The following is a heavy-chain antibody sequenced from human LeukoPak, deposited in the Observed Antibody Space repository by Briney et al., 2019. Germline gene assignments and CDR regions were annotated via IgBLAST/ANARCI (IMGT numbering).Heavy chain of an antibody. CDR2: INPDSGGT. CDR1: GYPFTDYY. D-gene: IGHD6-19*01. J-gene: IGHJ4*02. CDR3: ARKVGSGWSFYS. V-gene: IGHV1-2*02. Sequence: ASVKVSCKASGYPFTDYYIYWARQAPGQGLEWMGWINPDSGGTIYAQNFQGRVTMTRDTSISTAYMELNSLRSDDTALYYCARKVGSGWSFYSGGQGTLLTVSS.